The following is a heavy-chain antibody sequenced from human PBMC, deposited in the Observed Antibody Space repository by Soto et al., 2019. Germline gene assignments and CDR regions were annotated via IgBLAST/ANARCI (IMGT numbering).Heavy chain of an antibody. V-gene: IGHV3-49*04. Sequence: LRLSCTASVFTFGDFGMNWVRQAPGKGLEWIAFFRNDIYDETTEYDASVKGRFTISRDDSKSMAFLQMDSLQTEDTAVYFCTRGRDGYNPYYFLFWGQGALVTVSS. CDR3: TRGRDGYNPYYFLF. D-gene: IGHD5-12*01. CDR1: VFTFGDFG. J-gene: IGHJ4*02. CDR2: FRNDIYDETT.